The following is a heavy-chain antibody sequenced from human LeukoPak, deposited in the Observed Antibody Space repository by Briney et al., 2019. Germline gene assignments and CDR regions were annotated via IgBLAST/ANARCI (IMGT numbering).Heavy chain of an antibody. CDR3: ARANYYDTSGYSRGAFDI. CDR1: DISISSYY. Sequence: SETLSLTCTVSDISISSYYWNWIRQPAGKGLEWIGRIYTSGSTNYNPSLKSRVTISLDTSKNQFSLKLSSVTAADTAVYYCARANYYDTSGYSRGAFDIWGQGTMVTVSS. J-gene: IGHJ3*02. CDR2: IYTSGST. V-gene: IGHV4-4*07. D-gene: IGHD3-22*01.